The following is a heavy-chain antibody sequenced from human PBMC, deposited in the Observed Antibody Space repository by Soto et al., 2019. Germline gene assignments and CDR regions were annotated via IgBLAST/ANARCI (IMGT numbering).Heavy chain of an antibody. D-gene: IGHD2-2*01. V-gene: IGHV5-10-1*03. CDR2: IDPRDSYT. J-gene: IGHJ5*02. CDR1: GYTFTTFW. CDR3: ARLYCSSSTCDSWFDP. Sequence: EVQLVQSGAEVKKPGESLRISCTGFGYTFTTFWISWVRQMPGRGLEWMGRIDPRDSYTKYSTSFEGHVTISADKSTRTAYLQWGSLKASDTAMYYCARLYCSSSTCDSWFDPWGQGTLVTVSS.